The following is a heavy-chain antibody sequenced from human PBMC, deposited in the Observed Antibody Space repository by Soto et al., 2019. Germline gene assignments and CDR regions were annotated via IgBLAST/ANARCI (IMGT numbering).Heavy chain of an antibody. D-gene: IGHD2-2*01. CDR1: GFTFSSYS. V-gene: IGHV3-21*01. CDR3: ARSRTKGHAHWFDP. J-gene: IGHJ5*02. CDR2: ISSSSSYI. Sequence: EVQLVESGGGLVKPGGSLRLSCAASGFTFSSYSMNWVRQAPGKGLEWVSSISSSSSYIYYADSVKGRFTIPRDNAKNSLYLQMNSLRAEDTAVYYCARSRTKGHAHWFDPWGQGTLVTVSS.